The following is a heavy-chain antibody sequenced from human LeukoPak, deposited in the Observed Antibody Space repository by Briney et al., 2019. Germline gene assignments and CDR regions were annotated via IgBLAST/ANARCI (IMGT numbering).Heavy chain of an antibody. CDR3: ARGGVVVVVAAPDDAFDI. CDR2: IYSGGTT. D-gene: IGHD2-15*01. V-gene: IGHV3-53*01. J-gene: IGHJ3*02. CDR1: GFTVSGNY. Sequence: GGSLRLSCAVSGFTVSGNYMSWVRQAPGKGLEWVSLIYSGGTTYYADSVKGRFTISRDNAKNSLYLQMNSLRAEDTAVYYCARGGVVVVVAAPDDAFDIWGQGTMVTVSS.